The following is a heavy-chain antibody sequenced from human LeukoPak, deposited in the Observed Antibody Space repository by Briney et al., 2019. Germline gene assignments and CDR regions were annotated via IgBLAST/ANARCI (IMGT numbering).Heavy chain of an antibody. V-gene: IGHV3-64*02. J-gene: IGHJ6*04. CDR1: GFTFITYA. D-gene: IGHD5-24*01. Sequence: GGALILSCAAAGFTFITYAMQWGRQAPGEGLEYGAAISSNGGSAYYADSAEERCTIFRDNSKNTLLLQLGSLRAADMAMYYCASKVYGYNPGAFDIWGKGTTVTVSS. CDR2: ISSNGGSA. CDR3: ASKVYGYNPGAFDI.